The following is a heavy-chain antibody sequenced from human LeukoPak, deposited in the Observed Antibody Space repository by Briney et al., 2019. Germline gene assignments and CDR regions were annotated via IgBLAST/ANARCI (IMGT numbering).Heavy chain of an antibody. Sequence: SVKVSCKASGGTFSSYAISWVRQAPGQGLEWMGRIIPIFGTANYAQKFQGRVTITTDESTSTAYMELSSLRSEDTAVYYFAREPPLGLGWFDPWGQGTLVTVSS. CDR3: AREPPLGLGWFDP. CDR2: IIPIFGTA. D-gene: IGHD7-27*01. V-gene: IGHV1-69*05. J-gene: IGHJ5*02. CDR1: GGTFSSYA.